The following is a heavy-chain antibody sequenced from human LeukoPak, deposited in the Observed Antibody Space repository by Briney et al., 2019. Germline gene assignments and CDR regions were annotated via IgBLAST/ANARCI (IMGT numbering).Heavy chain of an antibody. J-gene: IGHJ3*02. CDR2: MSGSGGST. D-gene: IGHD3-16*01. Sequence: GGSLRLSCAASGFTFSSYAMSWVRQAPGKGLEWVSGMSGSGGSTYYADSVKGRFTISRDNSKNTLYLQMNTLRAEDTAVYYCAKDREYSYVYDAFDIWGQETLVTVSS. CDR3: AKDREYSYVYDAFDI. CDR1: GFTFSSYA. V-gene: IGHV3-23*01.